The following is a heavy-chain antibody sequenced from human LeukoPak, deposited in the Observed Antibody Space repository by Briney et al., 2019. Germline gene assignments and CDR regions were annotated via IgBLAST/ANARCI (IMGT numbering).Heavy chain of an antibody. CDR1: GGSISSYY. J-gene: IGHJ6*02. D-gene: IGHD5-12*01. CDR3: ARDPGGYDSGYYYYGMDV. CDR2: IYYSGST. Sequence: PSETLSLTCTVSGGSISSYYWSWIRQPPGKGLEWIGYIYYSGSTNYNPSLKSRVTISVDTSKNQFSLKPSSVTAADTAVYYCARDPGGYDSGYYYYGMDVWGQGTTVTVSS. V-gene: IGHV4-59*01.